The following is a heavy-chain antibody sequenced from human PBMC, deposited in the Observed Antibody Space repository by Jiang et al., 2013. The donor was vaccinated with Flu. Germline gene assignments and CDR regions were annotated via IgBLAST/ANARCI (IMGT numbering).Heavy chain of an antibody. CDR2: IRYDGSNK. J-gene: IGHJ4*02. CDR1: GFSFSYYG. Sequence: VQLVESGGGVVRPGGSLKISCAASGFSFSYYGMYWVRQASGKGLEWLTSIRYDGSNKYYADSVKGRFTISRDNPKNTLFLEMNSLRPEDTAVYYCATLRGSSYDTYLLDSWGQGTLVTVSS. V-gene: IGHV3-30*02. D-gene: IGHD5-12*01. CDR3: ATLRGSSYDTYLLDS.